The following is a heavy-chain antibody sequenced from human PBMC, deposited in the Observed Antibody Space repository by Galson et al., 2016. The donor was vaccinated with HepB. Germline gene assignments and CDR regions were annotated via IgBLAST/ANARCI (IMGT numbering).Heavy chain of an antibody. CDR1: GGTFSNYA. Sequence: SVKVSCKASGGTFSNYAISWVRQAPGQGLEWMGGIIPIFGTANYAQKFRGTVTITADESTSTAYMELSSLRSEDTAVYYCARPSWPSILMVREPFDIWGQGTMVTVSS. D-gene: IGHD2-8*01. V-gene: IGHV1-69*13. CDR3: ARPSWPSILMVREPFDI. CDR2: IIPIFGTA. J-gene: IGHJ3*02.